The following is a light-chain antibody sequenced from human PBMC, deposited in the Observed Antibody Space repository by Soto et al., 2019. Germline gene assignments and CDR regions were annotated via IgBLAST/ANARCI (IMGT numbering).Light chain of an antibody. CDR2: RSR. Sequence: QSVVTQTPSASGTPGQRVTISCSGSGSNIGSNYVYWYQQLPGTAPRLLIYRSRERPSGVPDRFSGSKSGTSAYLVITGLRSEDEAHYYCASWDDSLRGGVFGGGTQLTVL. CDR1: GSNIGSNY. CDR3: ASWDDSLRGGV. J-gene: IGLJ7*01. V-gene: IGLV1-47*01.